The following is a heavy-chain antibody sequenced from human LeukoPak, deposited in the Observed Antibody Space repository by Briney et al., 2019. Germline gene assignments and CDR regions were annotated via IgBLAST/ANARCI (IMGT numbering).Heavy chain of an antibody. V-gene: IGHV3-66*01. CDR2: IYSGGST. D-gene: IGHD2/OR15-2a*01. CDR3: ARDFPTKAFDY. J-gene: IGHJ4*02. Sequence: PGGSLRLSCAASGFTVSSNYVSWVRQAPGKGLEWVSVIYSGGSTYYADSVKGRFTISRDNSKNTLYLQMNSLRAEDTAVYYCARDFPTKAFDYWGQGTLVTVSS. CDR1: GFTVSSNY.